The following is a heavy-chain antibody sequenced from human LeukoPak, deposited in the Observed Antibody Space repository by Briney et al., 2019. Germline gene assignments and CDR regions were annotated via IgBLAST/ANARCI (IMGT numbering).Heavy chain of an antibody. J-gene: IGHJ5*02. V-gene: IGHV3-30*02. CDR2: IRYDGSNK. CDR1: GFTFRSYG. D-gene: IGHD3-22*01. Sequence: EGSLRLSCVASGFTFRSYGMHWVRQDPGKGPEWVAFIRYDGSNKFYADSVKGRFTISRDDSKNMVFLQMNSLRPEDTAFYYCAKEGGYYYDSSPFDPWGQGTLVTVSS. CDR3: AKEGGYYYDSSPFDP.